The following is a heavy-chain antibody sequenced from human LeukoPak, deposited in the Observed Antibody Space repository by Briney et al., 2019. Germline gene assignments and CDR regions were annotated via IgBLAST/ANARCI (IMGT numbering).Heavy chain of an antibody. J-gene: IGHJ4*02. Sequence: ASVKVSCKASGYIFINYGITWVRRAPGQGLEWMGWVSGDSTNTNLAQRFQDRVTMTTDTSTNTAYMELRSLTSDDTAVYYCGRDLLGCSGGACYSSDYWGRGTLVTVSS. CDR2: VSGDSTNT. V-gene: IGHV1-18*01. D-gene: IGHD2-15*01. CDR1: GYIFINYG. CDR3: GRDLLGCSGGACYSSDY.